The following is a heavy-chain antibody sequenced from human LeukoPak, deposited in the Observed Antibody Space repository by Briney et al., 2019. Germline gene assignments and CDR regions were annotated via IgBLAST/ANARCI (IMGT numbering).Heavy chain of an antibody. Sequence: SETLSLTCTVSGGSISSSSYYWGWIRQPPGKGLEWIGSIYYSGSTYYNPSLKSRVTISVDTSKNQFSLKLSSVTAADTAVYYCARLIVVVPAASSLVGFDPWGQGTLVTVSS. V-gene: IGHV4-39*01. CDR1: GGSISSSSYY. D-gene: IGHD2-2*01. J-gene: IGHJ5*02. CDR3: ARLIVVVPAASSLVGFDP. CDR2: IYYSGST.